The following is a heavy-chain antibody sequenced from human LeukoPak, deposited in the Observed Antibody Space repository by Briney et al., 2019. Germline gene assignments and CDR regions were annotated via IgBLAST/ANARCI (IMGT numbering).Heavy chain of an antibody. CDR2: IYHSGST. D-gene: IGHD3-10*01. V-gene: IGHV4-38-2*02. CDR1: GYSISSGYY. J-gene: IGHJ4*02. CDR3: YFGELLWDFDQ. Sequence: PSETLSLTCTVSGYSISSGYYWGWIRQPPGKGLEWIGSIYHSGSTYYNPSLKSRVTISVDTSKNQFSLRLNSVTAADTAVYYSYFGELLWDFDQWGQGTLVIVSS.